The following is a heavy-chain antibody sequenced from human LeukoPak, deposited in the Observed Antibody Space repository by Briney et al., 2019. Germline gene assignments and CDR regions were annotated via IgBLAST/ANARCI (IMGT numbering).Heavy chain of an antibody. CDR2: ISTTGETT. V-gene: IGHV3-64*01. CDR3: ARARNFWSGYPVFCDS. J-gene: IGHJ4*02. Sequence: GGSPRLSPAASGFIFNSYAMTWVRHSPGKGLQCGSAISTTGETTYYANPLQDRFTVSRDNSKNTLYLQTGSLRPEDTAVYFCARARNFWSGYPVFCDSWGRGILVTVSS. CDR1: GFIFNSYA. D-gene: IGHD3-3*01.